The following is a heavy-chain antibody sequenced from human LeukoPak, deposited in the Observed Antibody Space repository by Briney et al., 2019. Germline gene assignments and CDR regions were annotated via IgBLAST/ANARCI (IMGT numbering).Heavy chain of an antibody. Sequence: ASVKVSCKDSGYTLTSYGINWVRQAPGQGLEWMGWISAYDGNTKYSQEFQGRVTMTTDTSTSTAYMELRSLRSDDTAVYYCARDLGYSSSHFDYWGQGTLVTVSS. D-gene: IGHD6-13*01. CDR2: ISAYDGNT. V-gene: IGHV1-18*01. J-gene: IGHJ4*02. CDR1: GYTLTSYG. CDR3: ARDLGYSSSHFDY.